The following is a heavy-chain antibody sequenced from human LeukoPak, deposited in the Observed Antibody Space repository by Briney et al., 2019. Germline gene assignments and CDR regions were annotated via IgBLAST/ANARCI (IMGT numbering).Heavy chain of an antibody. V-gene: IGHV4-59*01. D-gene: IGHD4-17*01. CDR2: IYHSGST. CDR3: ARTTVTRYYDSYGMDV. CDR1: GGSISSYY. Sequence: PSETLSLTCTVSGGSISSYYWSWIRQPPGKGLEWIGYIYHSGSTNYNPSLKSRVTISVDTSKNQISLKLNSVTAADTALYYCARTTVTRYYDSYGMDVWGQGTTVTVSS. J-gene: IGHJ6*02.